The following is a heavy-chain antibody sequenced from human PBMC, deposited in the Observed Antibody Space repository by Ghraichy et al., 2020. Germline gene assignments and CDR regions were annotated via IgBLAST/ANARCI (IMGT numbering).Heavy chain of an antibody. CDR1: GFTFSNYG. Sequence: GGSLRLSCAASGFTFSNYGMHWVRQAPGKGLEWVAFIRYDGSNKYYADSVKGRFTISRDNSKNTLYLQMNSLRAEDTAVYYCAKDEGSGITIFGWFDPWGQGTLVTVSS. J-gene: IGHJ5*02. CDR2: IRYDGSNK. D-gene: IGHD3-3*01. V-gene: IGHV3-30*02. CDR3: AKDEGSGITIFGWFDP.